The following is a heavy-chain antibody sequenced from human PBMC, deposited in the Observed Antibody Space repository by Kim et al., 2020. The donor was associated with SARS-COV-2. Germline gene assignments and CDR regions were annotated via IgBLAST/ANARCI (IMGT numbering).Heavy chain of an antibody. Sequence: ASVKVSCKASGYTFTSYYMHWVRQAPGQGLEWMGIINPSGGSTSYAQKFQGRVTMTRDTSTSTVYMELSSLRSEDTAVYYCARGAPHYYDSSGYKPGMDVWGQGTTVTVSS. CDR1: GYTFTSYY. CDR3: ARGAPHYYDSSGYKPGMDV. V-gene: IGHV1-46*01. D-gene: IGHD3-22*01. J-gene: IGHJ6*02. CDR2: INPSGGST.